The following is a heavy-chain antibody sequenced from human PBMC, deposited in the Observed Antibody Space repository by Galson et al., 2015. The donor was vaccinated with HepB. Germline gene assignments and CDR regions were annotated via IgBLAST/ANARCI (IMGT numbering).Heavy chain of an antibody. V-gene: IGHV6-1*01. J-gene: IGHJ6*02. CDR2: TYYRAKGDN. Sequence: CAISGDSVSTNSAAWNWIRQSPSRGLEWLGGTYYRAKGDNDYAPSVKGRITFKPDTSKNQFSLELKSVSPEDTAVYYCAREALNWNNVAFNYYGLDVWGQGTTVIVFS. CDR1: GDSVSTNSAA. D-gene: IGHD1/OR15-1a*01. CDR3: AREALNWNNVAFNYYGLDV.